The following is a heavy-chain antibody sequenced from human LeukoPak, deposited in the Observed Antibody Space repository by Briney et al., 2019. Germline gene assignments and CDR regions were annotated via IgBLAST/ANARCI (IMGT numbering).Heavy chain of an antibody. D-gene: IGHD3-3*01. J-gene: IGHJ4*02. Sequence: GGSLRLSCAASGFTFSSYAMSWVRQAPGKGLEWVSAISGSGGSTYYADSVKGRFTISRDNSKNTLYLQMNSLRAEDTAVYYCANSIWSGYYGYFDYWGQGTLVTVSS. CDR3: ANSIWSGYYGYFDY. CDR1: GFTFSSYA. CDR2: ISGSGGST. V-gene: IGHV3-23*01.